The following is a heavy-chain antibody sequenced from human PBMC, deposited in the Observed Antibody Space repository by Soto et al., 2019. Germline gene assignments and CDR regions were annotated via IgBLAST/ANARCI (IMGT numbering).Heavy chain of an antibody. Sequence: PGGSLRLSGVASGVSFTNFAMRWFRQAPGKGLEWVAGIGASGDITWYADSVKGRLSISRDNSKNTLYLQLNSLRFEDTAVYYCAKDDFTDRGDDYFDYWGPGTLVTVSS. J-gene: IGHJ4*02. V-gene: IGHV3-23*01. CDR2: IGASGDIT. CDR3: AKDDFTDRGDDYFDY. D-gene: IGHD2-21*02. CDR1: GVSFTNFA.